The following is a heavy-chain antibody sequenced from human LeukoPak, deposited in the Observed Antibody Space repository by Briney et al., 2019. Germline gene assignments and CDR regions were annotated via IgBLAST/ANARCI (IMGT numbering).Heavy chain of an antibody. CDR2: VFYSGSS. CDR1: GDSLNSYY. CDR3: AGRAARFFDY. D-gene: IGHD6-25*01. Sequence: PSETPSLTCTVSGDSLNSYYWTWIRQSPGEGLQWIGYVFYSGSSNYNASLRSRVAISVDTSKNQFSLKLTSVTAADTAVYYCAGRAARFFDYWGQGILVTVSS. J-gene: IGHJ4*02. V-gene: IGHV4-59*01.